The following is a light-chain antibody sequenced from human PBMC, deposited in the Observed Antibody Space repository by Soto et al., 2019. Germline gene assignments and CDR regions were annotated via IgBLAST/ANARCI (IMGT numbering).Light chain of an antibody. J-gene: IGKJ5*01. Sequence: IVLTQSPATLSLSPCEIATLSCRASQSVSSYLAWYQQKPGQAPRLLIYDASNRATGIPARFSGSGSGTDFTLTISSLEPEDFAVYYCQQRSNWPTFGQGTRLEIK. CDR3: QQRSNWPT. CDR1: QSVSSY. V-gene: IGKV3-11*01. CDR2: DAS.